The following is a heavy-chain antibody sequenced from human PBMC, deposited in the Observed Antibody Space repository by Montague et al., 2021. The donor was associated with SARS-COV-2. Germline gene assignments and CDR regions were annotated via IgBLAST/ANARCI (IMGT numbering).Heavy chain of an antibody. Sequence: SETLSLTCTVSGGSISSYYWSWIRQPPGKGLEWIGNVYYTGNTHYNPSLNSRVTISVDRSKNRYSLKLSSVTGADTAVYYCARDGGHWAFDVWGQGTMVTVSS. CDR3: ARDGGHWAFDV. CDR2: VYYTGNT. D-gene: IGHD3-16*01. J-gene: IGHJ3*01. V-gene: IGHV4-59*01. CDR1: GGSISSYY.